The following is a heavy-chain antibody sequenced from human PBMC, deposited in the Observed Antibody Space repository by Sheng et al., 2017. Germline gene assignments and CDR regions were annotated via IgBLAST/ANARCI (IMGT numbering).Heavy chain of an antibody. Sequence: QVQLVESGGGVVQPGRSLRLSCAASGFTFSSYGMHWVRQAPGKGLEWVAVIWYDGSNKYYADSVKGRFTISRDNSKNTLYLQMNSLRAEDMAVYYCARMTRSDAFDIWGQGTMVTVSS. J-gene: IGHJ3*02. D-gene: IGHD3-3*01. CDR2: IWYDGSNK. CDR3: ARMTRSDAFDI. CDR1: GFTFSSYG. V-gene: IGHV3-33*01.